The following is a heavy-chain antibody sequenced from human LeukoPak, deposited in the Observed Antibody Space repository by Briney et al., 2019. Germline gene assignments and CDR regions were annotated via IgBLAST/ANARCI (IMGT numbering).Heavy chain of an antibody. D-gene: IGHD4-17*01. J-gene: IGHJ6*02. CDR1: GGSISSGGYS. V-gene: IGHV4-30-2*01. CDR3: ASTSTVTTGYYYYGMDV. CDR2: IYHSGST. Sequence: SQTLSLTCAVSGGSISSGGYSWSWIRQPPGKGLEWIGYIYHSGSTYYNPSLKSRVTISVDRSKNQFSLKLSSVTAADTAVYYCASTSTVTTGYYYYGMDVWGQGTTVTVPS.